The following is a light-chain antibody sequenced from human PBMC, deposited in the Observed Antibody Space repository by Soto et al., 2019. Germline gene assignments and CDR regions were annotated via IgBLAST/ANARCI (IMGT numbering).Light chain of an antibody. CDR3: QQYNSYSQYT. J-gene: IGKJ2*01. Sequence: DIQMTPSPSTLSASVGDRVTITCRASQSISSWLAWYQQKTGKAPKLLIYDASSLESGVPSRFSGSGSGTEFTLTISSLQPDDFATYYCQQYNSYSQYTFGQGTKLEIK. CDR2: DAS. CDR1: QSISSW. V-gene: IGKV1-5*01.